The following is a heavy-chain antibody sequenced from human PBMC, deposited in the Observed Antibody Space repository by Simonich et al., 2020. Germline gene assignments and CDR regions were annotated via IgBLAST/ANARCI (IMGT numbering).Heavy chain of an antibody. CDR1: GFTFSSYS. V-gene: IGHV3-21*01. CDR3: ARKRFLEWFFDY. D-gene: IGHD3-3*01. Sequence: EVQLVESGGGLVKPGGSLRLSCVASGFTFSSYSMNWVRQAPGNGREWVSSISSRSSYIYYADSVKGRFTISRDNAKNSLYLQMNSLRAEDTAVYYCARKRFLEWFFDYWGQGTLVTVSS. J-gene: IGHJ4*02. CDR2: ISSRSSYI.